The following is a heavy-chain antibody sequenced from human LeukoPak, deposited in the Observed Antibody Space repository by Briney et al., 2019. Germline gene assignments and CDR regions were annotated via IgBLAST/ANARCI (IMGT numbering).Heavy chain of an antibody. CDR2: ISSSSSTI. V-gene: IGHV3-48*01. J-gene: IGHJ4*02. Sequence: GGSLRLSCAVSGFTFRSYSMNWVRQAPGKGLEWVSYISSSSSTIYYADSVKGRFTISRDNAKNSLYLQMNSLRAEDTAVYYCARDESTYYYDSSGYTYYFDYWGQGTLATVSS. D-gene: IGHD3-22*01. CDR3: ARDESTYYYDSSGYTYYFDY. CDR1: GFTFRSYS.